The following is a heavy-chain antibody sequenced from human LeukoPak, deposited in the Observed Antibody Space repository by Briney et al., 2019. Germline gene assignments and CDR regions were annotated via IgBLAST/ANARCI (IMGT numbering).Heavy chain of an antibody. CDR3: AKVAHPYYDVYYYYMDV. Sequence: PGGSLRLSCAASGFTFSSYGMHWVRQAPGKGLEWVAFIRYDGSNKYYADSVKGRFTLSRDNSKNTLSLQMNSLRTEDTAVYYCAKVAHPYYDVYYYYMDVWGKGTTVTISS. CDR2: IRYDGSNK. J-gene: IGHJ6*03. V-gene: IGHV3-30*02. D-gene: IGHD3-22*01. CDR1: GFTFSSYG.